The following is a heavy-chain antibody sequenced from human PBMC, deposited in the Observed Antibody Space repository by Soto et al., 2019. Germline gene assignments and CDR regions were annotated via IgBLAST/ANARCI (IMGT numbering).Heavy chain of an antibody. Sequence: SETLSLTCAVYGGSFSGYYWSWIRQPPGKGLEWIGEINHSGSTNYNPSLKSRVTISVDTSKNQFSLKLSSVTAADTAVYYCAREGYYDILTGYYRNPAAYYMDVWGKGTTVTVSS. D-gene: IGHD3-9*01. V-gene: IGHV4-34*01. CDR1: GGSFSGYY. CDR2: INHSGST. J-gene: IGHJ6*03. CDR3: AREGYYDILTGYYRNPAAYYMDV.